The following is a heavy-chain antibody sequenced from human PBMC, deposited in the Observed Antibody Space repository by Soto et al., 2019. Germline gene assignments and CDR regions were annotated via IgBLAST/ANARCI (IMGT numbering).Heavy chain of an antibody. Sequence: SPTLSLPCAISGDSVSSNSAAWNWIRQSPSRGLEWLGGTYYRSKWYNDYAVSVKSRLTINPDTSKNQFSLQLNSVTPEDTAVYYCAGAVDTAMVTSPAWFDPWGQGTLVTVSS. CDR3: AGAVDTAMVTSPAWFDP. V-gene: IGHV6-1*01. J-gene: IGHJ5*02. CDR2: TYYRSKWYN. D-gene: IGHD5-18*01. CDR1: GDSVSSNSAA.